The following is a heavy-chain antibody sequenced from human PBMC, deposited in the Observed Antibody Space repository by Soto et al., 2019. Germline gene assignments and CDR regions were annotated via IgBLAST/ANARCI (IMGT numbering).Heavy chain of an antibody. J-gene: IGHJ6*02. V-gene: IGHV3-33*01. CDR3: ARGTNYYGMDV. CDR2: IWYDGSNK. Sequence: QVQLVESGGGVVQPGRSLRLSCAASGFTFSSYGMHWVRQAPGKGLEWVAVIWYDGSNKYYADSVKGRFTISRDNSKNSLYLQMNSLRAEDTAVYDCARGTNYYGMDVCGQGTTVTVAS. D-gene: IGHD3-3*01. CDR1: GFTFSSYG.